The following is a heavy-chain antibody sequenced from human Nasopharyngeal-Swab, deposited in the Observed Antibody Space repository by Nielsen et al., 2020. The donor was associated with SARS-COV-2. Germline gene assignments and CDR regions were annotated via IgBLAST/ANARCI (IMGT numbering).Heavy chain of an antibody. V-gene: IGHV1-2*06. D-gene: IGHD5-12*01. CDR2: INPNSGGT. J-gene: IGHJ6*02. CDR3: ARDMGGYGIEDYYYYYGMDV. Sequence: ASVKVSCKASGYTFTGYYMHWVRQAPGQGLEWMGQINPNSGGTNYAQKFQGRVTMTRDTSISTAYMELSRLRSDDTAVYYCARDMGGYGIEDYYYYYGMDVWGQGTTVTVSS. CDR1: GYTFTGYY.